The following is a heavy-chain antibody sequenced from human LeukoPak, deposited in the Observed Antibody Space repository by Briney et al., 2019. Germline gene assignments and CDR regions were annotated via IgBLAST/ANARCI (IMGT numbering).Heavy chain of an antibody. V-gene: IGHV1-24*01. D-gene: IGHD3-9*01. CDR1: GYTLTELS. Sequence: ASVKVSCKVSGYTLTELSMHWVRQAPGKGLEWMGGFDPEDGETIYAQKFQGRVTMTTDTSTSTAYMELRSLRSDDTAVYYCARDLRYFDSSWDYWGQGTLVTVSS. CDR3: ARDLRYFDSSWDY. CDR2: FDPEDGET. J-gene: IGHJ4*02.